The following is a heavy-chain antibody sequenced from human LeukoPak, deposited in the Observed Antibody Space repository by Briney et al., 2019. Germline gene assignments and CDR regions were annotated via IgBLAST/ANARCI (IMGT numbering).Heavy chain of an antibody. CDR1: GFTFSSYG. CDR2: IWYDGSNK. D-gene: IGHD6-13*01. Sequence: GGSLRLSCAASGFTFSSYGMHWVRQAPGKGLEWVAVIWYDGSNKYCADSVKGRFTISRDNSKNTLYLQMNSLRAEDTAVYYCATSGIAAAAPDYWGQGTLVTVSS. J-gene: IGHJ4*02. CDR3: ATSGIAAAAPDY. V-gene: IGHV3-33*01.